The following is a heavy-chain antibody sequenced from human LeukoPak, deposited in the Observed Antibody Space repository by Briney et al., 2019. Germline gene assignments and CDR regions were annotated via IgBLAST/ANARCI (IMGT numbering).Heavy chain of an antibody. V-gene: IGHV4-59*08. Sequence: PSETLSLTCTVSGGSISSYYWSWIRQPPGKGLEWIGYISYSGSTNYNPSLRSRVTISVDTSKNQFSLKLSSVTAADTAVYYCARGYGDYSDWFDPWGQGTLVTVSS. CDR3: ARGYGDYSDWFDP. J-gene: IGHJ5*02. D-gene: IGHD4-17*01. CDR1: GGSISSYY. CDR2: ISYSGST.